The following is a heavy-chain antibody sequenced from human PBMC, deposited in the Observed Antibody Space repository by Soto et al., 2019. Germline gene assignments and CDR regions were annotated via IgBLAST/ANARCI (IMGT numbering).Heavy chain of an antibody. CDR2: IIPIFGTA. J-gene: IGHJ5*02. CDR1: GGTFSSYA. V-gene: IGHV1-69*06. Sequence: SVKVSCKASGGTFSSYAISWVRQAPGQGLEWMGGIIPIFGTANYAQKFQGRVTITADKSTSTAYMELSSLRSEDTAVYYCARDGSDGDYVWFDPWGQGTLVTAPQ. CDR3: ARDGSDGDYVWFDP. D-gene: IGHD4-17*01.